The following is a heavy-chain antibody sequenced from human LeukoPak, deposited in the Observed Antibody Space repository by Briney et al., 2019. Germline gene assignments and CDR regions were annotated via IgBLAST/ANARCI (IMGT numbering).Heavy chain of an antibody. D-gene: IGHD3-16*01. Sequence: GGSLRLSCAASGFTFSNYAVHWVRQAPGKGLEWVANIKQDGSEKYYEDSVKGRFTISRDNAKNSLYLQMNSLRAEDTAVYYCARGGHYWGQGTLVTVSS. J-gene: IGHJ4*02. CDR3: ARGGHY. CDR1: GFTFSNYA. V-gene: IGHV3-7*01. CDR2: IKQDGSEK.